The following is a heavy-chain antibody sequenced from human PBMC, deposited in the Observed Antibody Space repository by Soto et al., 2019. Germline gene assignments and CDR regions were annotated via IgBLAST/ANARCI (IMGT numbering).Heavy chain of an antibody. V-gene: IGHV3-23*01. J-gene: IGHJ4*02. CDR3: AKDREAWAKGASDF. D-gene: IGHD1-26*01. CDR1: GFTFNNYA. CDR2: ISSSGDTT. Sequence: GGSLRLSCAASGFTFNNYAMTWVRQAPGKGLEWVSAISSSGDTTFYADSVKGRFTISRDNSKNTLHLQMNSLRAEDTAVFYCAKDREAWAKGASDFWGQGTLVTVSS.